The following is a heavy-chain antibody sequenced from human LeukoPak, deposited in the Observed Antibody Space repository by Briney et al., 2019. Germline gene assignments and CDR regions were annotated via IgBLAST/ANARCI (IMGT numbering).Heavy chain of an antibody. Sequence: SETLSLTCTVSGGSISSSSYYWGWIRQPPGKGLEWIGSIYYSGSTYYNPSLKSRVTISVDTSKNQFSLKLSSVTAADTAVYYCASGLYYFDYWGQGTLVTASS. CDR2: IYYSGST. CDR1: GGSISSSSYY. CDR3: ASGLYYFDY. V-gene: IGHV4-39*01. J-gene: IGHJ4*02. D-gene: IGHD6-19*01.